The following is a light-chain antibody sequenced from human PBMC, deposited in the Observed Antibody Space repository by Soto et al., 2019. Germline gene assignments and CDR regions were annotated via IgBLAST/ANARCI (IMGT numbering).Light chain of an antibody. Sequence: EIVLTQSPGTLSLSPGERDTLSCRASKSVSNYLAWYQRKPGQAPRLLIYGASSRATGIPDRFSGSGSGTDFTLTISRLEPEDFAVYYCHQYGGSPQTFGQGTKVDIK. V-gene: IGKV3-20*01. CDR3: HQYGGSPQT. CDR1: KSVSNY. J-gene: IGKJ1*01. CDR2: GAS.